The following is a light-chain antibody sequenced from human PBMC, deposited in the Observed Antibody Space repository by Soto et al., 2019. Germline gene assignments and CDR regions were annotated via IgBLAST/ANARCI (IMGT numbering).Light chain of an antibody. J-gene: IGKJ5*01. V-gene: IGKV3-20*01. CDR1: QTVSSTY. CDR3: QQYGSSPIT. CDR2: GAS. Sequence: ENVLTQSPGTLSLSPGERATLSFRSSQTVSSTYLAWYQQKPGQAPRLLIYGASSRATGIPDRFSGTVSGTDFTLTISRLEPEDFAVYYCQQYGSSPITFGQGTRLEIK.